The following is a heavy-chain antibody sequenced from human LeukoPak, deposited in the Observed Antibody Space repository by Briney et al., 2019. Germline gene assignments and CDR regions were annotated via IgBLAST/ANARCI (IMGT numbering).Heavy chain of an antibody. D-gene: IGHD7-27*01. CDR2: ISGSGDST. CDR1: GFTFSSYA. Sequence: PGRSLRLSCAASGFTFSSYAMSWVRQAPGKGLEWDSVISGSGDSTYSTDSVKGRFTISRDNSKNTLYLQMNSLRAEDTAVYYCAKKVPANWGSYFDYWGQGTLVTVSS. J-gene: IGHJ4*02. V-gene: IGHV3-23*01. CDR3: AKKVPANWGSYFDY.